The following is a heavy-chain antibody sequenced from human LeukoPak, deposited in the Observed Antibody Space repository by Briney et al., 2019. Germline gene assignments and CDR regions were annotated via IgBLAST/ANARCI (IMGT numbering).Heavy chain of an antibody. D-gene: IGHD6-13*01. CDR1: GFTFSNYA. Sequence: PGGSLRLSCAASGFTFSNYAMSWVRRAPGRGLMWVSGISGGGGGTYYADSVKGRFTISRDNSRNTLYLQMSSLRAEDTAVYYCAGQQQLIDYWGQGTLVTVSS. J-gene: IGHJ4*02. V-gene: IGHV3-23*01. CDR2: ISGGGGGT. CDR3: AGQQQLIDY.